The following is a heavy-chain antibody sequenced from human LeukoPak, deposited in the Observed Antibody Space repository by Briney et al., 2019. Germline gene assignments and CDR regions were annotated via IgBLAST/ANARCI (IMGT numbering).Heavy chain of an antibody. Sequence: GGSLRLSCTVSGFTVSSNSMSWVRQAPGKGLEWVSSISTSNNYIYYADSVTGRFTISRDNAKNSLYLQMNSLRAEDTAVYYCARDGDYYDSSGYYLAESLPFDYWGQGTLVTVSS. CDR3: ARDGDYYDSSGYYLAESLPFDY. D-gene: IGHD3-22*01. CDR2: ISTSNNYI. CDR1: GFTVSSNS. J-gene: IGHJ4*02. V-gene: IGHV3-21*01.